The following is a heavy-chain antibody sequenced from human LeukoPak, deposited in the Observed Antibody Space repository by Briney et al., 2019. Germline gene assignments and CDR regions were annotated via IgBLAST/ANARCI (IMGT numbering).Heavy chain of an antibody. Sequence: ASVKVSCKASGYTFTSYDIYWVRQATGQGLEWMGWMNPNSGNTGYAQKFQGRVTMTRNTSISTAYMELSSLRSEDTAVYYCARGPENVDTAYVYWGQGTLVTVSS. D-gene: IGHD5-18*01. J-gene: IGHJ4*02. CDR2: MNPNSGNT. CDR1: GYTFTSYD. V-gene: IGHV1-8*01. CDR3: ARGPENVDTAYVY.